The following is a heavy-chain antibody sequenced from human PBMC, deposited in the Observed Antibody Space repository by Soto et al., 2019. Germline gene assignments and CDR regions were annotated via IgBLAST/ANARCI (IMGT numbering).Heavy chain of an antibody. V-gene: IGHV1-3*01. J-gene: IGHJ6*02. Sequence: QVQLVQSGTEVKKPGASGKVSFKTSGYSCTKYGLHWVRHAPGQMLEWMGWINPGNGDTKYSQKGQGRVTITRDTSATTAYMELSSLRSEDSAVFYCARTDCSSTSCYNYYYYGMDVWGQGTTVTVSS. CDR2: INPGNGDT. CDR1: GYSCTKYG. CDR3: ARTDCSSTSCYNYYYYGMDV. D-gene: IGHD2-2*01.